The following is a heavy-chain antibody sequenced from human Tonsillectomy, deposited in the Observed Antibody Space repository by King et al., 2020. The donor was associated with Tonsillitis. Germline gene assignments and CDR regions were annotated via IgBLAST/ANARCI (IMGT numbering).Heavy chain of an antibody. V-gene: IGHV1-8*01. Sequence: VQLVESGAEVKKPGASVKVSCKASGYTFTSYDINWVRQATGQGLEWMGWMNPNSGNTGYAQKFQGRVTMTRNTSISTAYMELSSLRSEDTAVYYCARGHDHSDFWSGYYTPLDYWGQGTLVTVSS. CDR1: GYTFTSYD. J-gene: IGHJ4*02. CDR3: ARGHDHSDFWSGYYTPLDY. D-gene: IGHD3-3*01. CDR2: MNPNSGNT.